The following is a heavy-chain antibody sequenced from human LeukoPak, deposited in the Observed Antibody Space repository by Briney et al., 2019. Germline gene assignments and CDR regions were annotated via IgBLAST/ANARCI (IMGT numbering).Heavy chain of an antibody. CDR3: ARGVEPLAANTLAY. CDR2: LYSDGNT. J-gene: IGHJ4*02. D-gene: IGHD1-14*01. V-gene: IGHV3-53*01. Sequence: GGCLRLSCAASGFTVITNDMTWGRQAPGKGLEWVSVLYSDGNTKYADCVQGRFTISRDKSKNTLYLEMNSLSPDDTAVYYCARGVEPLAANTLAYWGQGTLVTVSS. CDR1: GFTVITND.